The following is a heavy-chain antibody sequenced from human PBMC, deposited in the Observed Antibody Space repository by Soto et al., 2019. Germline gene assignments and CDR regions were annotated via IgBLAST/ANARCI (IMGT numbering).Heavy chain of an antibody. CDR1: GFTFSSYS. J-gene: IGHJ6*03. D-gene: IGHD2-2*01. CDR3: TRSAYMDV. CDR2: ISSSSSTI. Sequence: HPGGSLRLSCAASGFTFSSYSMNWVRQAPGKGLEWVSYISSSSSTIYYADSVKGRFTISRDNAKSSLYLQMNSLRAEDTAVYYATRSAYMDVWGKGTTVTV. V-gene: IGHV3-48*01.